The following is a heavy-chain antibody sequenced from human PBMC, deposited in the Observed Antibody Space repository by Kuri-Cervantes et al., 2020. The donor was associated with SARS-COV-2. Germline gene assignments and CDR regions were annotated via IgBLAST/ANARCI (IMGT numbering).Heavy chain of an antibody. J-gene: IGHJ4*02. CDR1: GDSFSSYS. V-gene: IGHV1-2*02. CDR2: INPNSGGT. CDR3: ATDWGLRYYFDY. D-gene: IGHD3-16*01. Sequence: ASVKVSCKASGDSFSSYSFNWVRQAPGQGLEWMGWINPNSGGTNYARKFQGRVTMTRDTSISTAYMELSRLRSDDTAVYYCATDWGLRYYFDYWGQGTLVTVSS.